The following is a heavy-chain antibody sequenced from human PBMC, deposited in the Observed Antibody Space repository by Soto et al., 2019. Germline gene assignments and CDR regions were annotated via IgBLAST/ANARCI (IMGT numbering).Heavy chain of an antibody. CDR3: AKVKSIITVTTEYYFAY. CDR1: GFTFSSYG. V-gene: IGHV3-30*18. Sequence: QVQLVESGGGVVQPGRSLRLSCAASGFTFSSYGMHWFLQAPGKGLEWVAVISYDGSNKYYADSVKGRFTISRDNSKNTLYLQMNSLRAEDTAVYYCAKVKSIITVTTEYYFAYWGQGPLFTVSS. J-gene: IGHJ4*02. D-gene: IGHD1-7*01. CDR2: ISYDGSNK.